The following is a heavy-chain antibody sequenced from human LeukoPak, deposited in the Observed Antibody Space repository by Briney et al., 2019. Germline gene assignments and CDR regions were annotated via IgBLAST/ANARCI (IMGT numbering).Heavy chain of an antibody. CDR1: EYTFTGYY. CDR3: ARVRVRWLHYDAFDI. CDR2: MNPNSGNT. Sequence: VASVKVSCKASEYTFTGYYLHWVRQATGQGLEWMGWMNPNSGNTGYAQKFQGRVTMTRNTSISTAYMELSSLRSEDTAVYYCARVRVRWLHYDAFDIWGQGTMVTVSS. V-gene: IGHV1-8*02. J-gene: IGHJ3*02. D-gene: IGHD5-12*01.